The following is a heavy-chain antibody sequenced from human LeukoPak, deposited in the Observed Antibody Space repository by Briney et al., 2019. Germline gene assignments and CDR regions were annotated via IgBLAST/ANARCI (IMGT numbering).Heavy chain of an antibody. J-gene: IGHJ4*02. CDR2: IYYSGST. D-gene: IGHD6-13*01. CDR1: GGSISSGDYY. Sequence: PSETLSLTCTVSGGSISSGDYYWSWIRQPPGKGLEWIGYIYYSGSTNYNPSLKSRVTISVDTSKNQFSLKLSSVTAADTAVYYCAREGHIAAAAPFDYWGQGTLVTVSS. V-gene: IGHV4-61*08. CDR3: AREGHIAAAAPFDY.